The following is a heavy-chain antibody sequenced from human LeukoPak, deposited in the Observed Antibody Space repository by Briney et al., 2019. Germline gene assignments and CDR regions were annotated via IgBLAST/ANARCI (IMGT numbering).Heavy chain of an antibody. V-gene: IGHV4-61*09. CDR1: GGSISSGRYC. CDR2: IHISGST. J-gene: IGHJ4*02. Sequence: PSETLSLTCTVSGGSISSGRYCWSWIRQPAGKGLEWIGHIHISGSTNYNPSLKSRVAISVDTSKNQFSLKLSSVTAADTAVYYCARFLTGGLYYFDSWGQGTLVTVSS. CDR3: ARFLTGGLYYFDS. D-gene: IGHD1-26*01.